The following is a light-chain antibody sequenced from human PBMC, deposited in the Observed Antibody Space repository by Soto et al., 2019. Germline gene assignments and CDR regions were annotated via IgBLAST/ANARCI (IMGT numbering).Light chain of an antibody. CDR3: QKYHGPPLT. CDR2: SGS. Sequence: DMLMTQSPSSLSASVGDRVTITCRASQGLDNYLAWYQQKPGKAPKLLIYSGSTLQSGVPSRFRGRGFGTEFTLAINGLQPEDVATYYCQKYHGPPLTLGGGTKVDIK. CDR1: QGLDNY. J-gene: IGKJ4*01. V-gene: IGKV1-27*01.